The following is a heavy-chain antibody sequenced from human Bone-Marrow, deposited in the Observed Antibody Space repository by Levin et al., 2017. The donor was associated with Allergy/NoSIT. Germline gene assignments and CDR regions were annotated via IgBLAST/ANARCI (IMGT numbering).Heavy chain of an antibody. CDR2: ISYDGSNK. Sequence: AGGSLRLSCAASGFTFSSYAMHWVRQAPGKGLEWVAVISYDGSNKYYADSVKGRFTISRDNSKNTLYLQMNSLRAEDTAVYYCARVGDGYNSPDAFDIWGQGTMVTVSS. CDR1: GFTFSSYA. J-gene: IGHJ3*02. CDR3: ARVGDGYNSPDAFDI. V-gene: IGHV3-30-3*01. D-gene: IGHD5-24*01.